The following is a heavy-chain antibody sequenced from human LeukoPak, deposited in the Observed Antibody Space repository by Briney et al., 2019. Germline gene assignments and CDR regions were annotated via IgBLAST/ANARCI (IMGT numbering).Heavy chain of an antibody. V-gene: IGHV4-30-2*01. Sequence: SETLSLTCAVSGGSISSGGYSWSWIRQPPGKGLKWIGYIYHSGSTFYNPSLKSRVTMSVDRSKNQFSLKLSSVTAADTAVYYCARGPYGDTAMVIDFDYWGQGTLVTVSS. J-gene: IGHJ4*02. CDR1: GGSISSGGYS. D-gene: IGHD5-18*01. CDR3: ARGPYGDTAMVIDFDY. CDR2: IYHSGST.